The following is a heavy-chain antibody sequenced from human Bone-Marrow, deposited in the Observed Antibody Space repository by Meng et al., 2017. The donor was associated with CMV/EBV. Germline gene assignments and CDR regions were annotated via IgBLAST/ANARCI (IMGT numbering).Heavy chain of an antibody. Sequence: SETLSLTCAVYGGSFSGYYWSWIRQPPGKGLEWIGEINHSGSTNYNPSLKSRVTISVDTSKNQFSLKLSSVTAADTAVYYCARAKRFDPWGQGTLVTVSS. CDR1: GGSFSGYY. CDR2: INHSGST. V-gene: IGHV4-34*01. J-gene: IGHJ5*02. CDR3: ARAKRFDP.